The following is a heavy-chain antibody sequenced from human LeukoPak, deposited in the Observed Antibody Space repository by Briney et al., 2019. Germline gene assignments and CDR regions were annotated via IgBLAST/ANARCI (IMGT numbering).Heavy chain of an antibody. Sequence: PSETLSLTCTVSGYSISSGNYWDWIRQPPGKGLEWIGSIYHSGSTYYNPSLKSRVTISVDTSKNQFSLKLSSVTAADTAVYFCASIVGATTVDYWGQGTLVTVSS. D-gene: IGHD1-26*01. J-gene: IGHJ4*02. V-gene: IGHV4-38-2*02. CDR2: IYHSGST. CDR1: GYSISSGNY. CDR3: ASIVGATTVDY.